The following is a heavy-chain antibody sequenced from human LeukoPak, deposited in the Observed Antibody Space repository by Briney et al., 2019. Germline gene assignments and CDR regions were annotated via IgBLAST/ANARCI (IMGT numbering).Heavy chain of an antibody. CDR3: ARVRYCSSTSCP. V-gene: IGHV4-34*01. Sequence: ASETLSLTCAVYGGSFSGYYWSWIRHPPGKGLEWIGEINHSGSTNYNPSLKRRVTISVDTSKNQFSLKLRSVTAADTAVYYCARVRYCSSTSCPWGKGTTVTVSS. J-gene: IGHJ6*04. D-gene: IGHD2-2*01. CDR2: INHSGST. CDR1: GGSFSGYY.